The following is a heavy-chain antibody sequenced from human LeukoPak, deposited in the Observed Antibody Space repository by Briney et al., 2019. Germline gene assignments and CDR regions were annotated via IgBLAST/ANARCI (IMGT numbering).Heavy chain of an antibody. D-gene: IGHD5-12*01. V-gene: IGHV4-39*07. CDR2: IYYSGST. CDR1: GCSISSRRYS. CDR3: ARGYSGYDTQ. J-gene: IGHJ4*02. Sequence: SETLSLTCTVPGCSISSRRYSWGWIRQPPGKGLERLGSIYYSGSTYYHPSLNSRLTISVDTSKNQFSLKLSFVTAAATAVYYCARGYSGYDTQWGQGTVVTVSS.